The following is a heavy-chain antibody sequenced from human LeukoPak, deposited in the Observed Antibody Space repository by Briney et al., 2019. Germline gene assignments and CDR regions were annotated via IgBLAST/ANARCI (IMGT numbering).Heavy chain of an antibody. V-gene: IGHV3-7*04. CDR2: IKQDGSKK. Sequence: GGSLRLSCAASGFTFSSYWMSWVRQAPGKGLEWVANIKQDGSKKYYVDSVKGRFTISRDNAKNSLYLQMNSLRAEDTAVYYCARDSSGYYYPDVFDIWGQGTMVTVSS. CDR3: ARDSSGYYYPDVFDI. D-gene: IGHD3-22*01. J-gene: IGHJ3*02. CDR1: GFTFSSYW.